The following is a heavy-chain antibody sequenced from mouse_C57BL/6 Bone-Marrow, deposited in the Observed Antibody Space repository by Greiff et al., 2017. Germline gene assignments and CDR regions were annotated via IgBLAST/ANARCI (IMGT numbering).Heavy chain of an antibody. Sequence: QVHVKQPGAELVRPGTSVKLSCKASGYTFTSYWMHWVKQRPGQGLEWIGVIDPSDSYTNYNQKFKGKATLTVDTSSSTAYMQLSSLTSEDSAVYYCARFYDGYFYFDYWGQGTTLTVSS. D-gene: IGHD2-3*01. V-gene: IGHV1-59*01. CDR2: IDPSDSYT. CDR3: ARFYDGYFYFDY. J-gene: IGHJ2*01. CDR1: GYTFTSYW.